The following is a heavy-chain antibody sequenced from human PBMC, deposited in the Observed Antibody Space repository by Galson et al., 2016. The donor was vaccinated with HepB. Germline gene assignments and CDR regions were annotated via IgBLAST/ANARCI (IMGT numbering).Heavy chain of an antibody. CDR3: ARAAIIPGARMVFDP. CDR2: IYHTGTS. CDR1: GASISDSNW. V-gene: IGHV4-4*02. J-gene: IGHJ5*02. D-gene: IGHD2-2*01. Sequence: ATLSLTCAVSGASISDSNWWTWVRQVPGKGLEWIGEIYHTGTSNNNPFLNSRFTLSVDKSRNQFSLNVTSVTAADTAVYYCARAAIIPGARMVFDPWGQGILVTVSS.